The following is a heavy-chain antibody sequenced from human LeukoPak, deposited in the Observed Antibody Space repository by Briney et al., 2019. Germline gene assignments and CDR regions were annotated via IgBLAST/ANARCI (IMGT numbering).Heavy chain of an antibody. CDR1: GYTFTDYY. CDR2: IKPNSGDT. D-gene: IGHD2-8*01. Sequence: ASVKVSCNASGYTFTDYYMHWVRQAPGQGLEWMGRIKPNSGDTNYAQKFQGRVTMTRDTSINTAYMELSRLKSDDTAVYYCARRVQTTGVFDYWGQRTLVTVSS. V-gene: IGHV1-2*06. J-gene: IGHJ4*02. CDR3: ARRVQTTGVFDY.